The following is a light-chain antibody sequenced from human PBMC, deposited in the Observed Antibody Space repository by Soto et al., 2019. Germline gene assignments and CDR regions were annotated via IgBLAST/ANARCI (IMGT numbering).Light chain of an antibody. CDR1: SGHSSYA. CDR3: QTGGTGIL. CDR2: LNSDGSH. Sequence: QLVLTQSPSASASLGASVKLTCTLSSGHSSYAIAWHQQQPEKGPRYLMKLNSDGSHSKGDGIPDRFSGSSSGAERYLTISSLQSEDEADYYCQTGGTGILFGGGTKHTVL. J-gene: IGLJ2*01. V-gene: IGLV4-69*01.